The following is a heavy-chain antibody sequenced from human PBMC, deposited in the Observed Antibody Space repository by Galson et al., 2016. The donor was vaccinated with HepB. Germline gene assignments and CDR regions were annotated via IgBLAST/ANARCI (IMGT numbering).Heavy chain of an antibody. V-gene: IGHV1-46*01. CDR2: INPRGGAT. D-gene: IGHD4-11*01. Sequence: SVKVSCKASGYPFISYYIHWVRQAPGQGLGWMGIINPRGGATIYAQKFRGSVTMTRDTSTSTVYMNLSSLRSEDTAVYYCARLATVTTPAFDYWGQGTLVTVSS. CDR1: GYPFISYY. J-gene: IGHJ4*02. CDR3: ARLATVTTPAFDY.